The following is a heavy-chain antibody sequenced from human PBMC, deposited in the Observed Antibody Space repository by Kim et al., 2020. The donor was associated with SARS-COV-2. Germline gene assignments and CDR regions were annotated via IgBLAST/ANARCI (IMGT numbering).Heavy chain of an antibody. CDR1: GGTFSSYA. Sequence: SVKVSCKASGGTFSSYAISWVRQAPGQGLEWMGGIIPIFGTANYAQKFQGRVTITADESTSTAYMELSSLRSEDTAVYYCARQLWRCIHYCYYYVMDVWGRGTAVTVSS. D-gene: IGHD5-18*01. CDR2: IIPIFGTA. J-gene: IGHJ6*02. V-gene: IGHV1-69*13. CDR3: ARQLWRCIHYCYYYVMDV.